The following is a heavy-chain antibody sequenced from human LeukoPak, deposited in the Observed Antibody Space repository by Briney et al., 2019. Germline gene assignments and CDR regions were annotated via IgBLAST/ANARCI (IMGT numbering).Heavy chain of an antibody. D-gene: IGHD3/OR15-3a*01. V-gene: IGHV3-15*01. CDR3: STDSYDL. Sequence: GGSLRLSCAASGFTFSNAWMTWVRQARGKGLEWVSRILRKTDGGTTDYAAPVKGRFSISRDDSKNTLYLQMNSLKTEDTAVYYCSTDSYDLWGHGTLVLVSS. J-gene: IGHJ4*01. CDR1: GFTFSNAW. CDR2: ILRKTDGGTT.